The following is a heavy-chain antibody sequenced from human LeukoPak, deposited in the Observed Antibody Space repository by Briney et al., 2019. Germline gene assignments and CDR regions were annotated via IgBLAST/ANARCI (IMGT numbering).Heavy chain of an antibody. V-gene: IGHV1-18*01. J-gene: IGHJ5*02. Sequence: ASVKVSCKASGYTFTSYGISWVRQAPGQGLEWMGWISAYNGNTNYAQKLQGRVTMTTDTSTSTAYMELSSLRSEDTAVYYCARGESTQLFYYDFWSGYYNWFDPWGQGTLVTVSS. CDR1: GYTFTSYG. CDR3: ARGESTQLFYYDFWSGYYNWFDP. CDR2: ISAYNGNT. D-gene: IGHD3-3*01.